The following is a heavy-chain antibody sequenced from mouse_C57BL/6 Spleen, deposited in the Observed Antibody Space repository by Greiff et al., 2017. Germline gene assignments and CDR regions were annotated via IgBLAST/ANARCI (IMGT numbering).Heavy chain of an antibody. CDR1: GFTFSSYG. V-gene: IGHV5-6*01. CDR3: ARQGGDYGSSYFDY. D-gene: IGHD1-1*01. Sequence: EVQVVESGGDLVKPGGSLKLSCAASGFTFSSYGMSWVRQTPDKRLEWVATISSGGSYTYYPDSVKGRFTISRDNAKNTLYLQMSSLKSEDTAMYYCARQGGDYGSSYFDYWGQGTTLTVSS. CDR2: ISSGGSYT. J-gene: IGHJ2*01.